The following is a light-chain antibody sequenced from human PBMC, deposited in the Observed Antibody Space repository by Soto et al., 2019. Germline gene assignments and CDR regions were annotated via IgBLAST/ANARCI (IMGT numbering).Light chain of an antibody. CDR3: QQYGYYGIT. J-gene: IGKJ5*01. CDR2: AAS. CDR1: QSVSSSY. V-gene: IGKV3-20*01. Sequence: EVVLTPSPGTLSLSPGERATLSCRASQSVSSSYLAWYQQKPGQAPRLLIYAASSRATDIPDRFSGSGSGTDFTLTIDGLEPEDFVVYYCQQYGYYGITFGQGTRLEI.